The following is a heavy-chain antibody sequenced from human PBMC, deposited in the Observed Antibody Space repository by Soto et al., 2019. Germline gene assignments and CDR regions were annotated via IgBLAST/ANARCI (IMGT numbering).Heavy chain of an antibody. V-gene: IGHV3-74*01. CDR2: INSDGSIT. D-gene: IGHD1-26*01. J-gene: IGHJ4*02. Sequence: EASLRLSCAASGFTFSSYWMHWVRQAPGKGLVWVSRINSDGSITSYADSVKGRFTISRDNAKNTLYLQMNSLRAEDTAVYYCARVVIVGATMFDYWGQGTLVTVSS. CDR3: ARVVIVGATMFDY. CDR1: GFTFSSYW.